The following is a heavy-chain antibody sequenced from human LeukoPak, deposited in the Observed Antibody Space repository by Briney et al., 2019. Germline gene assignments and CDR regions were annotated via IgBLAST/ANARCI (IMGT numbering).Heavy chain of an antibody. Sequence: PSETLSLTCTVSGGSLSAYYWNWIRQPPGKGLEWIGNIYDSGNTNYNPSLESRVTISVDTSKKQFSLKLTSVTAADTAVYYCAREPTDAFDIWGQGTMVTVSS. CDR2: IYDSGNT. J-gene: IGHJ3*02. CDR3: AREPTDAFDI. CDR1: GGSLSAYY. V-gene: IGHV4-59*01.